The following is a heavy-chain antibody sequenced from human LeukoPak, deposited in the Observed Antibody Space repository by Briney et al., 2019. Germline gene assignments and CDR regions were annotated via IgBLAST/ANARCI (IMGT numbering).Heavy chain of an antibody. D-gene: IGHD6-13*01. CDR2: IYYSGST. V-gene: IGHV4-28*06. CDR3: ARTTPGDSSSWYPDY. CDR1: GYSISSSNW. Sequence: SETLSLTCAVSGYSISSSNWRGWIRQPPGKGLEWIGYIYYSGSTNYNPSLKSRVTMSVDTSKNQFSLKLSSVTALDTAVYYCARTTPGDSSSWYPDYWGQGTLVTVSS. J-gene: IGHJ4*02.